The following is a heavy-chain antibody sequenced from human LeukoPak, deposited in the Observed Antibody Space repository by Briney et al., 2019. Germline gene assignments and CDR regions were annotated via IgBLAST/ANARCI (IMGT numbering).Heavy chain of an antibody. CDR2: IFYSGTT. Sequence: SETLSLTCTVSSASISSSGYYWGWIRQPPGKGLEWIGSIFYSGTTYYNPSLKSRVTISVDTSKNQFSLKLSSVTAADTAVYYCARDSFSSSGNTYWGQGTLVTLSS. CDR3: ARDSFSSSGNTY. J-gene: IGHJ4*02. CDR1: SASISSSGYY. D-gene: IGHD6-13*01. V-gene: IGHV4-39*02.